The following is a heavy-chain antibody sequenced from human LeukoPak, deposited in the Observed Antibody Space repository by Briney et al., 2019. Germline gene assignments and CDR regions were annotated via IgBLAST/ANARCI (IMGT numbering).Heavy chain of an antibody. CDR2: IYTSGST. J-gene: IGHJ5*02. Sequence: SETLSLTCTVSGGSISDYYWSWIRQLAGQGLEWIGRIYTSGSTNYNPSLKSRVTMSVDTSKNQFSLKLSSVTAADTAVYYCARGSTTWDWFDPWGQGTLVTVSS. D-gene: IGHD2-2*01. CDR3: ARGSTTWDWFDP. V-gene: IGHV4-4*07. CDR1: GGSISDYY.